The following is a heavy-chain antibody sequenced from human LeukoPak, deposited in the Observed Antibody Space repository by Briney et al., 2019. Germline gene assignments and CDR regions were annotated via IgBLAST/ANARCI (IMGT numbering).Heavy chain of an antibody. CDR2: ISSSSSYT. D-gene: IGHD1-1*01. V-gene: IGHV3-11*06. CDR3: ARGTGTTAYFDY. CDR1: GGPISSYY. Sequence: LSLTCSVSGGPISSYYWSWIRQPPGKGLEWVSYISSSSSYTKYADSVKGRFTISRDNAKNSLYLQVNSLRAEDTAVYYCARGTGTTAYFDYWGQGTLVTVSS. J-gene: IGHJ4*02.